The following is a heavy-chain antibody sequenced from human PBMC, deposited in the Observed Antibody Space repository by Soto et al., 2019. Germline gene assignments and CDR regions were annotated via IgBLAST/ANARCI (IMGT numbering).Heavy chain of an antibody. CDR1: GFTFSNAW. CDR2: IKSKPDGGTT. V-gene: IGHV3-15*07. CDR3: TTEGEQNYYGMDV. J-gene: IGHJ6*02. Sequence: GGSLRLSCAASGFTFSNAWMNWVRQAPGKGLEWVGRIKSKPDGGTTDYAAPVKGRFTISRDDSKNTLYLQMNSLKTEDTAVYYCTTEGEQNYYGMDVWGQGTTVTVSS.